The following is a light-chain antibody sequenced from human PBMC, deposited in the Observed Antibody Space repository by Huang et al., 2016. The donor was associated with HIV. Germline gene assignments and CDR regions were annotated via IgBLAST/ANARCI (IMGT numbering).Light chain of an antibody. CDR2: AAS. CDR1: QDISNY. J-gene: IGKJ5*01. V-gene: IGKV1-8*01. Sequence: AIRITQSPSSLSASPGDRVTITCRASQDISNYVACYQQKPGEAPKLLIFAASTLQSGVPSRFSGGGSGTDFTLTINCLQSEDLATYFCQQYDTYPHTFGQGTRVEIK. CDR3: QQYDTYPHT.